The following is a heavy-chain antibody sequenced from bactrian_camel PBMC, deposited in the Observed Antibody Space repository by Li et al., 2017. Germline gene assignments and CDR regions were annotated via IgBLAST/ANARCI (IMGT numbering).Heavy chain of an antibody. CDR2: MYTGGGST. D-gene: IGHD3*01. CDR1: GRSNENYF. CDR3: SADRMGVDSGGNCGGSEFGY. Sequence: HVQLVESGGGSVQAGGSLRLSCAISGRSNENYFLAWFRQPPGKEREGVAAMYTGGGSTWYADSVKGRFTISQDNGKNIVYLQMNSLKAEDSAMYYCSADRMGVDSGGNCGGSEFGYRGQGTQVTVS. V-gene: IGHV3S45*01. J-gene: IGHJ6*01.